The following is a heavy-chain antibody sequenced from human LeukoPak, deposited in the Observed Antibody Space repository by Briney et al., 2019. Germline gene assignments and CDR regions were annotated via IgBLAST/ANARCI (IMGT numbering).Heavy chain of an antibody. J-gene: IGHJ4*02. CDR2: MNPNSGNS. V-gene: IGHV1-8*01. D-gene: IGHD3-22*01. CDR1: GYTFTSYD. CDR3: ARRADDFDSSCYQH. Sequence: GASVKVSCKASGYTFTSYDINWVRQATGQGLEWMGWMNPNSGNSGYAQKFQGRVTMTRDTSITTAYMELSSLRSDDMAVYYCARRADDFDSSCYQHWGRGTLVTVSS.